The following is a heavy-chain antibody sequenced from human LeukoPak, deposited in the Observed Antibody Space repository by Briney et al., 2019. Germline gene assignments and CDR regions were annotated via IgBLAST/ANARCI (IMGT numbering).Heavy chain of an antibody. J-gene: IGHJ4*01. D-gene: IGHD4-11*01. CDR2: IYYSGST. Sequence: SETLSLTCTVSGGSVSSGTYYWSWIRQPPGKGLEWIGYIYYSGSTNYNPSLKSRVTISVDTSKNQFSLKLSSVTAADTAVYYCARDRVRGNSNPFFDYXXXXXXVTVSS. V-gene: IGHV4-61*01. CDR3: ARDRVRGNSNPFFDY. CDR1: GGSVSSGTYY.